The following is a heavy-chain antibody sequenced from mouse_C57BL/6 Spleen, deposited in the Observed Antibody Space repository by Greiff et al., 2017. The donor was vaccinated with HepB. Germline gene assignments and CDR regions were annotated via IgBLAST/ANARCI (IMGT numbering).Heavy chain of an antibody. V-gene: IGHV1-5*01. Sequence: VQLQQSGPVLARPGASVKMSCKTSGYTFTSYWMHWVKQRPGQGLEWIGAIYPGNSDTSYNQKFKGKAKLTAVTSASTAYMELSSLTNEDSAVYYCTRDYGSSYAWFAYWGQGTLVTVSA. CDR2: IYPGNSDT. CDR1: GYTFTSYW. J-gene: IGHJ3*01. D-gene: IGHD1-1*01. CDR3: TRDYGSSYAWFAY.